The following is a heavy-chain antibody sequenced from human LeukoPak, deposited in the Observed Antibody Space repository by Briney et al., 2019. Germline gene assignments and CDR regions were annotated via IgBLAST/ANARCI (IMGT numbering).Heavy chain of an antibody. V-gene: IGHV4-34*01. J-gene: IGHJ4*02. CDR3: ARSSTNSSSWSYYFDY. Sequence: PSDTLSLTCAVYGGSFSGHNWSWIRQSPGKGLEWIGEINHSGSTNYNLSLKSRVTISIATSKNQFSLKLSSVTAADTAVYYCARSSTNSSSWSYYFDYWGQGTLVTVSS. CDR2: INHSGST. D-gene: IGHD6-13*01. CDR1: GGSFSGHN.